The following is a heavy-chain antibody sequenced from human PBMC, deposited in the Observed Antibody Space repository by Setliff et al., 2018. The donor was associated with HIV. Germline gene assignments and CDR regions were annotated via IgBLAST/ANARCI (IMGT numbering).Heavy chain of an antibody. D-gene: IGHD3-22*01. CDR3: AKDENNDGYYSYFDY. CDR2: IRFNGRNI. V-gene: IGHV3-9*01. J-gene: IGHJ4*01. CDR1: GFTLNHYA. Sequence: GGSLRLSCVVSGFTLNHYAMHWVRQAPGKGLEWVSGIRFNGRNIAYAGSVKGRFTISRDSAKNSLYLQMNSLRSEDTAIYYCAKDENNDGYYSYFDYWGQGALVTVSS.